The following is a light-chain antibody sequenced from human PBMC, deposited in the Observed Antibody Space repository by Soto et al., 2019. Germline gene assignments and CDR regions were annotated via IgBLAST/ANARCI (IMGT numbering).Light chain of an antibody. CDR2: RAS. CDR3: QQYGSSPWT. V-gene: IGKV3-15*01. J-gene: IGKJ1*01. Sequence: EIVMTQSPDILSVSPGERATLSCRASQSVSSNLAWYQQKPGQAPRLLIYRASTRATGIPARFSGSGSGTEFTLTISSLQSEDFAVYYCQQYGSSPWTFGQGTKVDIK. CDR1: QSVSSN.